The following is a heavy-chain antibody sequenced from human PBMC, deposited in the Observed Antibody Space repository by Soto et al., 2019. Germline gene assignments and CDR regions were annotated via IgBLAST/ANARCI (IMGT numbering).Heavy chain of an antibody. CDR2: ISYDGSNK. J-gene: IGHJ4*02. CDR1: GFTFSSYG. V-gene: IGHV3-30*18. CDR3: AKDLGPAVAVAGTTTFDY. D-gene: IGHD6-19*01. Sequence: GGSLRLSCAASGFTFSSYGMHWVRQAPGKGLEWVAVISYDGSNKYYADSVKGRFTISRDNSKNTLYLQMNSLRAEDTAVYYCAKDLGPAVAVAGTTTFDYWGQGTLVTVSS.